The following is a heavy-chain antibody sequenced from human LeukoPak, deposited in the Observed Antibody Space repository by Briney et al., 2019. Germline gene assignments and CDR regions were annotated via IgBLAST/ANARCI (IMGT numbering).Heavy chain of an antibody. CDR1: GYTFTGYY. D-gene: IGHD3-22*01. CDR3: ARLEGGYDSSQFY. V-gene: IGHV1-2*02. J-gene: IGHJ4*02. CDR2: INPNSGGT. Sequence: ASVKVSCKASGYTFTGYYMHWVRQAPGQGLEWMGWINPNSGGTNYAQKFQGRVTMTRYTSISTAYMELSRLRSDDTAVYYCARLEGGYDSSQFYWGQGTLVTVSS.